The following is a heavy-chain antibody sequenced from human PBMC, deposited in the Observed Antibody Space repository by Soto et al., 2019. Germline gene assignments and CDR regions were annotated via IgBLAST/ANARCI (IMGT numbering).Heavy chain of an antibody. J-gene: IGHJ4*02. D-gene: IGHD4-17*01. V-gene: IGHV3-23*01. CDR2: ISGSGGST. CDR3: AKDVYGDNGFDY. Sequence: GGPLRLSCAASGFTFSSYAMSCVRQAPGKGLEWVSAISGSGGSTYYADSVKGRFTISRDNSKNTLYLQMNSLRAEDTAVYYCAKDVYGDNGFDYWGQGTLVTVSS. CDR1: GFTFSSYA.